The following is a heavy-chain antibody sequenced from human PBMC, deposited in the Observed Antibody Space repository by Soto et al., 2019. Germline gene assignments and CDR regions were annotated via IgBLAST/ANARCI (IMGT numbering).Heavy chain of an antibody. CDR1: GFTFSSYS. J-gene: IGHJ4*02. CDR2: ISGSSSYI. V-gene: IGHV3-21*01. D-gene: IGHD3-22*01. Sequence: GGSLRLSCAASGFTFSSYSMNWVRQAPGKGLEWVSSISGSSSYIYYADSVKGRFTISRDNAKNSLYLQMNSLRAEDTAVYYCARSSGYPHFDYWGQGTLVTVSS. CDR3: ARSSGYPHFDY.